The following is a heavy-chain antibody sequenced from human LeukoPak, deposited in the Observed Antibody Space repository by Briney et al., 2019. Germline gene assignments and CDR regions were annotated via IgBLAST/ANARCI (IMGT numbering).Heavy chain of an antibody. J-gene: IGHJ4*02. CDR1: GGSISSSSYY. Sequence: SETLSLTCTVSGGSISSSSYYWGWIRQPPGKGLEWIGSIYYSGSTYYNPSLKSRVTISVDTSKNQFSLKLSSVTAADTAVYYCARLRTAAGTSDYWGQGTLVTVSS. CDR3: ARLRTAAGTSDY. V-gene: IGHV4-39*01. D-gene: IGHD6-13*01. CDR2: IYYSGST.